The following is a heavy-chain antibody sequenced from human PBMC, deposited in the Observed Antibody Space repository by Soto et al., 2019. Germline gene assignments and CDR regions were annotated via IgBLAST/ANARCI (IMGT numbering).Heavy chain of an antibody. CDR1: GYPFTHYG. J-gene: IGHJ6*02. CDR3: ARDQSFDRSYCYGIDV. D-gene: IGHD3-10*01. CDR2: ISPFNGNT. Sequence: ASVKVSCKSSGYPFTHYGITWVRQAPGQGLEWMGWISPFNGNTNYGQTLQGRVTLTTDTSTSTVYMELRSLRSDDTAVYYCARDQSFDRSYCYGIDVWGQGTTVT. V-gene: IGHV1-18*01.